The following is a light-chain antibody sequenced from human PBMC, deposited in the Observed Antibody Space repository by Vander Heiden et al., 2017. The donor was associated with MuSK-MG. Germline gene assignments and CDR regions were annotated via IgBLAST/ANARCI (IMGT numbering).Light chain of an antibody. V-gene: IGLV3-1*01. CDR3: QAWDSSTVV. J-gene: IGLJ2*01. CDR2: QDS. CDR1: KLGDKY. Sequence: SYELTQPPSVSVSPGQTASITCSGDKLGDKYACWYQQKPGQSPVLGIYQDSKRPSGVPERFSGSNSGNTATLTISGTQAMDEADYYSQAWDSSTVVFGGGTKLTVL.